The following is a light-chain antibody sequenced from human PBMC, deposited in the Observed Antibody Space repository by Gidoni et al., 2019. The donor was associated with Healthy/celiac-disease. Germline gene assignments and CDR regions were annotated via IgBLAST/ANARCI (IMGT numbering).Light chain of an antibody. J-gene: IGLJ2*01. CDR1: SSNIGNNY. CDR2: DND. V-gene: IGLV1-51*01. Sequence: SVLTQPPSVSPAPGQKVTISCSGSSSNIGNNYVSWYQQLPGTAPKLLMYDNDKRPSGIPDRFSGSKSGTSATLGITGLQTGDEADYYCGTWDSSLSVVFGGGTKLTVL. CDR3: GTWDSSLSVV.